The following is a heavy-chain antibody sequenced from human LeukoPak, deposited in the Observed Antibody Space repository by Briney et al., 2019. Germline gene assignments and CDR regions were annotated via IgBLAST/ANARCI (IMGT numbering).Heavy chain of an antibody. J-gene: IGHJ4*02. V-gene: IGHV1-2*02. CDR1: GYTFTGYY. CDR2: INPKSGGT. CDR3: ARDDRKDY. Sequence: GASVKVSCKASGYTFTGYYMYWVRQAPGQGLDWMGWINPKSGGTNYAQKFQGRVTMTRDTSISTAYMELRRLRSDDTAVYYCARDDRKDYWGQGTLVTVSS.